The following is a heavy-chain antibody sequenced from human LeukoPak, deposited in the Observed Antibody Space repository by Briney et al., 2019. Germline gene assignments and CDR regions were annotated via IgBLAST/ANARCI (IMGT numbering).Heavy chain of an antibody. V-gene: IGHV3-23*01. CDR3: AKASAARLNYFDY. D-gene: IGHD6-19*01. CDR1: GFTFSSYA. CDR2: ISGSGGST. J-gene: IGHJ4*02. Sequence: PGGSLRLSCAASGFTFSSYAMSWVRQAPGKGLEWVSAISGSGGSTYYADSVKGRFTISRDNSKNTLYLRMNSLRAEDTAVYYCAKASAARLNYFDYWGQGTLVTVSS.